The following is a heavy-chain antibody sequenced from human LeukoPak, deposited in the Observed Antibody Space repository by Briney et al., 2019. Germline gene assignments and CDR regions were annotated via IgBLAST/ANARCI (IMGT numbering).Heavy chain of an antibody. V-gene: IGHV3-7*01. Sequence: PGGSLRLSCAASGFTFSSYWMTWVRQAPGKGLEWVANIKEDGRETYYVDSVKGRFTLSRENTRNSLYLQMNSLGAEDTAVYYCARGYSGSYDYWGQGMLVTVSS. CDR1: GFTFSSYW. D-gene: IGHD6-13*01. J-gene: IGHJ4*02. CDR3: ARGYSGSYDY. CDR2: IKEDGRET.